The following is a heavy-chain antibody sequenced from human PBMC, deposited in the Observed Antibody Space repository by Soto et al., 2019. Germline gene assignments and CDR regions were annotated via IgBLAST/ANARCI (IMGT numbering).Heavy chain of an antibody. J-gene: IGHJ4*02. CDR3: AKELENIVVVVAAQDRTIDY. Sequence: QVQLVESGGGVVQPGRSLRLSCAASGFTFSSYGMHWVRQAPGKGLEWVAVISYDGSNKYYADSVKGRFTISRDNSKNTLYLQMNSLRAEDTAVYYCAKELENIVVVVAAQDRTIDYWGQGTLVTVSS. D-gene: IGHD2-15*01. V-gene: IGHV3-30*18. CDR2: ISYDGSNK. CDR1: GFTFSSYG.